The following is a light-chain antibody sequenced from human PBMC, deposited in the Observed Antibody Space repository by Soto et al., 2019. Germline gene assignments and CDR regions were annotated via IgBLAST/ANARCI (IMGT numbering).Light chain of an antibody. Sequence: QAVVTQPPSASGTPGQRVTISCSGGGSSIGTNTVNWYRQLPGTAPKLVIFGDNQRPSGVPDRFSGSKSGTSASLAISGLQSEDEADYYCAAWDGSLNNVLFGGGTQLTVL. V-gene: IGLV1-44*01. CDR3: AAWDGSLNNVL. J-gene: IGLJ2*01. CDR2: GDN. CDR1: GSSIGTNT.